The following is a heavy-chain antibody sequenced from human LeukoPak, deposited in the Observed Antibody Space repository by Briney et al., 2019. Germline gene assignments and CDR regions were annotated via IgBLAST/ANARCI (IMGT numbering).Heavy chain of an antibody. CDR2: IRYDGSNK. J-gene: IGHJ4*02. Sequence: GGSLRLSCAASGFTFSSYSMHWVRQAPGKGLEWVAFIRYDGSNKNYADSVKGRFTISRDNCRNTLYLQSNSLRAEDTSVYYCARAWIHLWSPFDYWGQGTLVTVSS. D-gene: IGHD5-18*01. V-gene: IGHV3-30*02. CDR1: GFTFSSYS. CDR3: ARAWIHLWSPFDY.